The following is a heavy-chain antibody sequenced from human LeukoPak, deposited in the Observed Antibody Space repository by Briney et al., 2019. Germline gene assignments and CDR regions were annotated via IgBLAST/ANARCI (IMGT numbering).Heavy chain of an antibody. D-gene: IGHD1-26*01. J-gene: IGHJ4*02. Sequence: GGSLRLSCAASGFTFSSYAMSWVRQAPGKGLEWVSAISGSGGSTYHADSVKGRFTISRDNSKNTLYLQMNSLRAEDTAVYYCANGVSGSYSRFDYWGQGTLVTVSS. V-gene: IGHV3-23*01. CDR2: ISGSGGST. CDR3: ANGVSGSYSRFDY. CDR1: GFTFSSYA.